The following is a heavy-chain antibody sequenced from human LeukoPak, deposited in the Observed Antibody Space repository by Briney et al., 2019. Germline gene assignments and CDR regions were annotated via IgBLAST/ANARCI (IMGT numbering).Heavy chain of an antibody. V-gene: IGHV3-48*04. J-gene: IGHJ4*02. D-gene: IGHD5-24*01. CDR1: GFTFNHYA. CDR2: IGISSGPL. CDR3: ARAKGYTSSNSFDY. Sequence: PGGSLRLSCATSGFTFNHYAMNWVRQTPGGRLEWVSFIGISSGPLLYADSVKGRFTISRDNAKASVYLQMNRLRAEDTAVYYCARAKGYTSSNSFDYWGQGILVTVSS.